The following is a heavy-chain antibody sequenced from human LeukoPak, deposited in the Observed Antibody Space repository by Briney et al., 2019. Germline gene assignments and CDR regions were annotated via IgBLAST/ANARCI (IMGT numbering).Heavy chain of an antibody. Sequence: SVKVSCKASGGTFSSCAISWVRQAPGQGLKWMGRIIPILGIANYAQKFQGRVTITADKSTSTTYMELSSLRSEDTAVYYCAREVIRGAARHAFDIWGQGTMVTVSS. CDR1: GGTFSSCA. CDR3: AREVIRGAARHAFDI. V-gene: IGHV1-69*04. CDR2: IIPILGIA. D-gene: IGHD6-6*01. J-gene: IGHJ3*02.